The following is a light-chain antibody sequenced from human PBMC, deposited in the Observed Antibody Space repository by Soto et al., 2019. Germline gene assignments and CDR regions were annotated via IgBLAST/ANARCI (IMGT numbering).Light chain of an antibody. CDR3: QYYDKRLNAYV. J-gene: IGLJ1*01. Sequence: QSVLTQPASVSGSPGQSITISCTGTSSDVGNYNYVSWYQHHPGKAPKVMIFEVSNRPSGVPDRLSASKSGTSASLAITGLQAEDEGHYYCQYYDKRLNAYVFVTGNKVTVL. CDR2: EVS. CDR1: SSDVGNYNY. V-gene: IGLV2-14*01.